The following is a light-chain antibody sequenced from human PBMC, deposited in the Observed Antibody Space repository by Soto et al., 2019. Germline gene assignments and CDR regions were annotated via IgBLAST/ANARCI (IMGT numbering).Light chain of an antibody. J-gene: IGKJ4*01. CDR2: AAS. V-gene: IGKV1-12*01. Sequence: DLQMTQSPSSVSASVGDRVTITCRASQDISRWVAWYQQKPGRAPKLLIYAASTLHTGAPSRFIGSGSGTDFTLTITALQPADFATYFCQQAIRLPLTFGGGTKVEIK. CDR1: QDISRW. CDR3: QQAIRLPLT.